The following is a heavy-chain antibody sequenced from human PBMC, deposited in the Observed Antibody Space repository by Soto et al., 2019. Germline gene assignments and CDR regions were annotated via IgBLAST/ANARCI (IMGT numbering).Heavy chain of an antibody. V-gene: IGHV3-30*18. CDR3: AKDTPFKAGAGTFFDY. CDR1: GFTFSSYG. Sequence: QVQLVESGGGVVQPGRSLRLSCAASGFTFSSYGMHWVRQAPGKGLEWVAVISYDGSNKYYADSVKGRFTISRDNSKNTVLLQMNSLGGGDTGCFYWAKDTPFKAGAGTFFDYGGQGTLVPVS. CDR2: ISYDGSNK. D-gene: IGHD6-19*01. J-gene: IGHJ4*02.